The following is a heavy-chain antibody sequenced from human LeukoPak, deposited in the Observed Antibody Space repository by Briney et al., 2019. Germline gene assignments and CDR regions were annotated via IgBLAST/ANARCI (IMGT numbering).Heavy chain of an antibody. CDR3: VRDFNTVTTAYLQH. Sequence: GGSLRLSCVASGFTFSTYSMNWVCQAPGKGLEWVSSISSSSRHRYYADSVKGRFTISRDDAKNSVYLQMNSLRAEETAVYYCVRDFNTVTTAYLQHWGQGTLVTVSS. CDR2: ISSSSRHR. V-gene: IGHV3-21*01. D-gene: IGHD4-17*01. CDR1: GFTFSTYS. J-gene: IGHJ1*01.